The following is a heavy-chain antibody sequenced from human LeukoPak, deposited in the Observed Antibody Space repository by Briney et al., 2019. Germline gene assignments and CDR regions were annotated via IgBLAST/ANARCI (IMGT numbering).Heavy chain of an antibody. CDR1: GGSISSGGYY. Sequence: SQTLSPTCTVSGGSISSGGYYWSWIRQHPGKGLEWIGYIYYSGSTYYNPSLKSRVTISVDTSKNQFSLKLSSVTAADTAVYYCAIAHDYGDCVGAFDIWGQGTMVTVSS. J-gene: IGHJ3*02. V-gene: IGHV4-31*03. D-gene: IGHD4-17*01. CDR2: IYYSGST. CDR3: AIAHDYGDCVGAFDI.